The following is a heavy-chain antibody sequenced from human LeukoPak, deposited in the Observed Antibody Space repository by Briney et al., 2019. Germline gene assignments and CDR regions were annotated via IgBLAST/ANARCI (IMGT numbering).Heavy chain of an antibody. CDR3: ARDCSSTSCYAGLVDY. D-gene: IGHD2-2*01. Sequence: SVKVSCKASGGTFSSYAISWVRQAPGQGLEWMGRIIPIFGTANYAQKFQGRVTITTDESTSTAYMELSSLRSEDTAVYYCARDCSSTSCYAGLVDYWGQGTPVTVSS. CDR2: IIPIFGTA. J-gene: IGHJ4*02. V-gene: IGHV1-69*05. CDR1: GGTFSSYA.